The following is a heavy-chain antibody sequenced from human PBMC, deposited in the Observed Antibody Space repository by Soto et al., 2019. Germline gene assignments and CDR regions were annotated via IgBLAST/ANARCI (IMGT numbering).Heavy chain of an antibody. D-gene: IGHD3-3*01. CDR2: IYYSGST. CDR1: GGSISSSSYY. CDR3: ARQQARFLEWLADWFDP. J-gene: IGHJ5*02. Sequence: QLQLQESGPGLVKPSETLSLTCTVSGGSISSSSYYWGWIRQPPGKGLEWIGSIYYSGSTYYNPSLKSRVTISVDTSKNQFSLKLSSVTAADTAVYYCARQQARFLEWLADWFDPWGQGTLVTVSS. V-gene: IGHV4-39*01.